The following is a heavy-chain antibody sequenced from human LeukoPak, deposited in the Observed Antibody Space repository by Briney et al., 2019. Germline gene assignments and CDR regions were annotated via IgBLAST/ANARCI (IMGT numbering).Heavy chain of an antibody. CDR3: ARVTSRLGWFDP. Sequence: PSETLSLTCTVSGGPISSGSYYWSWIRQPAGKGLEWIGRIYTSGSTNYNPSLKSRVTISVDTSKNQFSLKLSSVTAADTAVYYCARVTSRLGWFDPWGQGTLVTVSS. V-gene: IGHV4-61*02. J-gene: IGHJ5*02. CDR1: GGPISSGSYY. CDR2: IYTSGST. D-gene: IGHD1-14*01.